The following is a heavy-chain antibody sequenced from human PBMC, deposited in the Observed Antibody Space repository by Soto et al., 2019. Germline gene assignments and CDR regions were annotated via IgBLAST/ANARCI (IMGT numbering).Heavy chain of an antibody. CDR3: ATGFGDQSGYYPSRTFDP. CDR2: FDPEDGET. Sequence: QVQLVQSGAEVKKPGASVKVSCKVSGYTLTELSMHWVRQAPGKGLEWMGGFDPEDGETIYAQKFQGRVTMTEDTSTDTAYMELSSLSSEDTAVYYCATGFGDQSGYYPSRTFDPWGQGTLVTVSS. J-gene: IGHJ5*02. V-gene: IGHV1-24*01. D-gene: IGHD5-12*01. CDR1: GYTLTELS.